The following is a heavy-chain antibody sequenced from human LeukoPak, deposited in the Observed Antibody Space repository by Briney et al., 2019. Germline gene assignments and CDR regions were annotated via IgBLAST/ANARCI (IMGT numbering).Heavy chain of an antibody. J-gene: IGHJ4*02. Sequence: PSETLSLTCTVSGGSISTYYWTWIRQPPGKGLEWIGYIYYSGTTNYNPSLNGRVTISIDTSKNQFSLKLKSVTAADTALYYCAREDYYFDYWGQGAQVTVSS. CDR3: AREDYYFDY. CDR1: GGSISTYY. CDR2: IYYSGTT. V-gene: IGHV4-59*01.